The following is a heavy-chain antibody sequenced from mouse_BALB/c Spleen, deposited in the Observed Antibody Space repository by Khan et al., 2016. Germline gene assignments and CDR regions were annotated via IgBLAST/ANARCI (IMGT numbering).Heavy chain of an antibody. CDR3: VRQNLRWYFDV. V-gene: IGHV10-1*02. CDR2: IGTKSNNLST. CDR1: GFTFNTYA. J-gene: IGHJ1*01. D-gene: IGHD1-1*01. Sequence: EVELVESGGGLVQPKGSLKLSCAASGFTFNTYAMDWVRQAPGKGLEWVARIGTKSNNLSTYYADSVKDRFTISRDDSQSMLYLQMNNLKTEDTAMYYCVRQNLRWYFDVWGAGTTVTVSS.